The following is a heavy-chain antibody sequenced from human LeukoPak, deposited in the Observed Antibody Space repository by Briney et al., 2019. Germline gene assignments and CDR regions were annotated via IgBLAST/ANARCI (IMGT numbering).Heavy chain of an antibody. CDR1: GFTFSTYT. D-gene: IGHD1-26*01. J-gene: IGHJ3*02. Sequence: GGSLRLSCAASGFTFSTYTMNWVRQAPGKGLEWVSSINGRSNYIYYADSVKGRFAISRDNAKNSLYLQMNSLRAEDTAVYYCAREDGIVGATSAFDIWGQGTMVTVSS. CDR3: AREDGIVGATSAFDI. CDR2: INGRSNYI. V-gene: IGHV3-21*01.